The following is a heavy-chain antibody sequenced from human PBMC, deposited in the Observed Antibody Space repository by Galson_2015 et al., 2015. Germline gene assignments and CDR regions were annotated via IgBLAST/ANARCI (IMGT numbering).Heavy chain of an antibody. D-gene: IGHD5-24*01. CDR1: GYTFTGHY. J-gene: IGHJ4*02. Sequence: SVKVSCKASGYTFTGHYLHWVRQAPGQGLEWMGRLHPNSANTNYAQNFQAWVTMTWDTSISTAYLEVSRLRSDDTAVYYCARQTADGYKLDFWGQGTLVTVSS. CDR3: ARQTADGYKLDF. V-gene: IGHV1-2*04. CDR2: LHPNSANT.